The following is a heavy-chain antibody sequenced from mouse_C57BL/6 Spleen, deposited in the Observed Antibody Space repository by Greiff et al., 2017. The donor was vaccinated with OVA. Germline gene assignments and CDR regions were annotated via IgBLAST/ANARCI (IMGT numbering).Heavy chain of an antibody. CDR1: GYTFTDYE. CDR3: TGGFAY. Sequence: QVQLQQSGAELLRPGASVTLSCKASGYTFTDYEMHWVKQTPVHGLEWIGAIDPETGGTAYNQKFKGKAILTADKSSSTAYMELRSLTSEDSAVYYCTGGFAYWGQGTMVTVSA. V-gene: IGHV1-15*01. CDR2: IDPETGGT. J-gene: IGHJ3*01.